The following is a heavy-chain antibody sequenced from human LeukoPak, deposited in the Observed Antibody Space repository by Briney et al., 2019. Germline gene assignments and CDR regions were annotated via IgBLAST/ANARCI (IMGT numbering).Heavy chain of an antibody. CDR1: GYTFTGYY. J-gene: IGHJ4*02. D-gene: IGHD2-21*02. CDR3: ARSDPAYCFDY. Sequence: GASVKVSCKASGYTFTGYYIHWVRQAPGQGLEWMGWINPNSGGTNYAQKFQGRVTMTRDTSISTAYRELSRPKSDDTAVYYCARSDPAYCFDYWGQGTLVTVSS. V-gene: IGHV1-2*02. CDR2: INPNSGGT.